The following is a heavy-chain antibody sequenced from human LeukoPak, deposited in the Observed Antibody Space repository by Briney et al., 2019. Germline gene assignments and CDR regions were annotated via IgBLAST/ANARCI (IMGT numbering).Heavy chain of an antibody. J-gene: IGHJ4*02. CDR2: ISSSSCYI. CDR3: ARVETATIREGFDY. D-gene: IGHD5-24*01. CDR1: GFTFSSYW. Sequence: PGGSLRLSCAASGFTFSSYWMHWVRQAPGKGLEWVSSISSSSCYIYYADSVKGRFTVSRDNAKNSLYLQMNSLRAEDTAVYYCARVETATIREGFDYWGQGTLVTVSS. V-gene: IGHV3-21*04.